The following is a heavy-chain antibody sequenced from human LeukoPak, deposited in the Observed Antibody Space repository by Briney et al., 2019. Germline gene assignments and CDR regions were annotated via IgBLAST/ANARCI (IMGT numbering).Heavy chain of an antibody. V-gene: IGHV4-39*07. CDR2: IYYSGST. Sequence: SETLSLTCTVSGGSISTSSYYCGWIRQPPGKGLEWIGSIYYSGSTYYNPSLKSRVTISVDTSKNQFSLKLSSVTAADTAVYYCARVSIVVGFDYWGQGTLVTVSS. D-gene: IGHD1-26*01. J-gene: IGHJ4*02. CDR1: GGSISTSSYY. CDR3: ARVSIVVGFDY.